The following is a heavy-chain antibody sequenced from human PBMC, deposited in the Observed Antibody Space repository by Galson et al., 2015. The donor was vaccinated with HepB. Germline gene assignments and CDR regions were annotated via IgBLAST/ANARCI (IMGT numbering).Heavy chain of an antibody. CDR3: ARDRGYYDSSGYLDY. D-gene: IGHD3-22*01. J-gene: IGHJ4*02. Sequence: SVKVSCKASGYTFTSYAMHWVRQAPGQRLEWMGWINAGNGNTKYSQKFQGRVTITRDTSASTAYMELSSLRPEDTAVYYCARDRGYYDSSGYLDYWGQGTLVTVSS. CDR1: GYTFTSYA. V-gene: IGHV1-3*01. CDR2: INAGNGNT.